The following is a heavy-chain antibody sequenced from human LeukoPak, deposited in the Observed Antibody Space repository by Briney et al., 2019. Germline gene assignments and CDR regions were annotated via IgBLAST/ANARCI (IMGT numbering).Heavy chain of an antibody. CDR3: ARVQYSYGYGSAGYYGMDA. Sequence: GGSLRLSCAASGFTFSSYWMSWVRQAPGKGLEWVANIKQDGSEKYYVDSVKGRFTISRDNAKNSLYLQMNSLRAEDTAVYYCARVQYSYGYGSAGYYGMDAWGQGTTITVSS. CDR2: IKQDGSEK. J-gene: IGHJ6*02. CDR1: GFTFSSYW. D-gene: IGHD5-18*01. V-gene: IGHV3-7*01.